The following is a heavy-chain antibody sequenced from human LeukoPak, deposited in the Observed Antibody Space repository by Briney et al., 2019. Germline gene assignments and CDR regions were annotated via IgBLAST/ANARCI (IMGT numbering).Heavy chain of an antibody. D-gene: IGHD2-21*01. Sequence: GGSLRLSCAASGFTVSSNYMSWVRHAPGKGLEWVSVIYSGGSTYYADSVKGRFTISRDNSKNTLYLQMNSLRAEDTAVYYCATRGGVGHIDAFDIWGQGTMVTVSS. CDR1: GFTVSSNY. CDR2: IYSGGST. CDR3: ATRGGVGHIDAFDI. J-gene: IGHJ3*02. V-gene: IGHV3-53*01.